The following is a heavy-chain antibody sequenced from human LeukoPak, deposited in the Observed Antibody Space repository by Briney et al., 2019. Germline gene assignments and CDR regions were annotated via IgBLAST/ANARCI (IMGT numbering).Heavy chain of an antibody. CDR2: IQSEGSSK. CDR1: GFAFSTYG. V-gene: IGHV3-30*02. J-gene: IGHJ4*02. Sequence: GGSLRLSCAASGFAFSTYGMHWVRQGPGKGLEWVSFIQSEGSSKHYAESVKGRFTISRDNSKNTVYLQMNSLRVDDTAVFYCAKGLYAGGNTFFDYWGQGTLVIVSS. CDR3: AKGLYAGGNTFFDY. D-gene: IGHD4-23*01.